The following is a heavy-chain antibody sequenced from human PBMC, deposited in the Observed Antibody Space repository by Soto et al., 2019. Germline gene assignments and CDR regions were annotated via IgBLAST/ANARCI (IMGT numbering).Heavy chain of an antibody. CDR3: AKDKATVVTYYFDY. V-gene: IGHV3-23*01. D-gene: IGHD4-17*01. Sequence: EVQLLESGGGLVQPGGSLRLSCAASGFTFSSYAMSWVRQAPGKGLEWVSAISGSGGSTYYADSVKGRFTISRDNSRNALYLQMDSLRAEDTAVYYCAKDKATVVTYYFDYWGQGTLVTVSS. CDR1: GFTFSSYA. CDR2: ISGSGGST. J-gene: IGHJ4*02.